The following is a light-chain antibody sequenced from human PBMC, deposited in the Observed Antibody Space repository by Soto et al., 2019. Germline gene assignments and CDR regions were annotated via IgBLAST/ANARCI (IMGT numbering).Light chain of an antibody. J-gene: IGKJ1*01. CDR3: QQRSNWPRGT. CDR1: QSVGSY. Sequence: EIVLTQSPATMSLSPGERATLYCRASQSVGSYLAWDQQKHGQAPRLLIYDASNRATGIPARFRGSVSGTDVSIIIISLEPEEFAVYYCQQRSNWPRGTFGQGTKVEIK. V-gene: IGKV3-11*01. CDR2: DAS.